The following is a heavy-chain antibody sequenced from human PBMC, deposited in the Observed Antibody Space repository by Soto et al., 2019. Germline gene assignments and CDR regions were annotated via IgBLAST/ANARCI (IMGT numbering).Heavy chain of an antibody. D-gene: IGHD1-1*01. CDR1: GYTFSNYD. CDR2: MNPNSANT. V-gene: IGHV1-8*01. Sequence: QVQLVQSGAEVRKPGASVKVSCKASGYTFSNYDIAWVRQAAGQGLEWMGWMNPNSANTGYTQKFQGRVAMTSDSSISTAYVELSSLTSEDTAVYFCARPKRNDLLADPWGQGTLVTVST. CDR3: ARPKRNDLLADP. J-gene: IGHJ5*02.